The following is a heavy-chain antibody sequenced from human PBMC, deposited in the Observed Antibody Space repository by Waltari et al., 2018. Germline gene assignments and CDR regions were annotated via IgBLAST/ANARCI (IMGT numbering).Heavy chain of an antibody. CDR2: SYYSGST. Sequence: QVQLQESGPGLVKPSETLSLTCTVSGGSISSHYWSWIRQPPGKGLEWIGYSYYSGSTNYNPSLKSRVTISVDTSKNQFSLKLSSVTAADTAVYYCARDSVPPPYCGGDCYSTGAFDIWGQGTMVTVSS. J-gene: IGHJ3*02. CDR3: ARDSVPPPYCGGDCYSTGAFDI. D-gene: IGHD2-21*01. V-gene: IGHV4-59*11. CDR1: GGSISSHY.